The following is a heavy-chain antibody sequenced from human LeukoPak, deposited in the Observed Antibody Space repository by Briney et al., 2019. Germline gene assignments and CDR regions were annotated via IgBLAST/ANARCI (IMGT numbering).Heavy chain of an antibody. D-gene: IGHD3-10*01. CDR1: GFTFSSYA. CDR3: ARDRMVRGVKSDY. CDR2: ISGSGGST. Sequence: GGSLRLSCAASGFTFSSYAMSWVRQAPGKGLEWVSAISGSGGSTYYADSVKGRFTISRDNSKNTLYLQMNSLRAEDTAVYYCARDRMVRGVKSDYWGQGTLVTVSS. J-gene: IGHJ4*02. V-gene: IGHV3-23*01.